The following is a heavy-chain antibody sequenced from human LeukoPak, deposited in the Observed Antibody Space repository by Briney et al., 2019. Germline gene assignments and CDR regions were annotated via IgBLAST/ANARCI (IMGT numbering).Heavy chain of an antibody. CDR3: ARGPTYYDFWSGYSHFDY. D-gene: IGHD3-3*01. CDR2: ISWNSGST. J-gene: IGHJ4*02. V-gene: IGHV3-9*01. Sequence: GGSLRLSCAASGFTFDDYAMHWVRQAPGKGLEWVSGISWNSGSTYYADSVKGRFTISRDNSKNTLYLQMNSLRAEDTAVYYCARGPTYYDFWSGYSHFDYWGQGTLVTVSS. CDR1: GFTFDDYA.